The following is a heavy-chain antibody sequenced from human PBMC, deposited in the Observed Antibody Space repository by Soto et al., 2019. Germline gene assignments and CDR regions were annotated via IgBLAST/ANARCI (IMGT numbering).Heavy chain of an antibody. CDR2: INHSGTT. Sequence: PSGCLALTCAVYGGCVRVYYRGWIRQPPGKGLEWIGEINHSGTTNYNPSLKSRVTISVDTSKNQFSLKLSSVTAADTAVFYCARARYCTNSNCPRYFQHWGQGTLVTVSS. V-gene: IGHV4-34*01. J-gene: IGHJ1*01. CDR3: ARARYCTNSNCPRYFQH. D-gene: IGHD2-8*01. CDR1: GGCVRVYY.